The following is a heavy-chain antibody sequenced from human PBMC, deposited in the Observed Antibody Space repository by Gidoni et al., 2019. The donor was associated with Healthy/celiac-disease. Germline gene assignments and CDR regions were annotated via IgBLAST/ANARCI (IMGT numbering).Heavy chain of an antibody. CDR2: IKSKTDGRTT. CDR1: GCTFSNAW. D-gene: IGHD1-26*01. CDR3: TTIRGSYPDR. V-gene: IGHV3-15*07. J-gene: IGHJ4*02. Sequence: EVQLVESGGGLVKPGGSLRRSCAASGCTFSNAWMNWVRQAPGKWLGWVGRIKSKTDGRTTDYAAPVKGRFTISRDDSKNTLYLQMHSLKTEDTAVYYCTTIRGSYPDRWCQGTLVTLSS.